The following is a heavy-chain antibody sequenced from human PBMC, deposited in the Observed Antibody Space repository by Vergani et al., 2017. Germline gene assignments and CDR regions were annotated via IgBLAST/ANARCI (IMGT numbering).Heavy chain of an antibody. V-gene: IGHV1-69*08. CDR2: IIPILGIA. D-gene: IGHD5-24*01. Sequence: QVQLVQSGAEVKKPGSSVKVSCKASGGTFSSYTISWVRQAPGQGLEWMGRIIPILGIANYAQKFQGRVTITADKSTSTAYMELSSLRSEDTAVYYCARDVRDGYNYRSDYWGQGTLVTVFS. CDR3: ARDVRDGYNYRSDY. CDR1: GGTFSSYT. J-gene: IGHJ4*02.